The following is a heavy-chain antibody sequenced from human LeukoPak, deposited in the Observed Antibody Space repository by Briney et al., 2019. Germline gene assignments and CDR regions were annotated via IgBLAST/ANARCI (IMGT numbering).Heavy chain of an antibody. D-gene: IGHD2-2*01. CDR3: ARAGSDIVVVPAAVRGYYYYYMDV. V-gene: IGHV4-61*02. Sequence: SQTLSLTCTVSGGSISSGSYYWSWIRQPAGKGLEWIGRIYTSGSTNYNPSLKSRVTISVDMSKNQFSLKLSSVTAADTAVYYCARAGSDIVVVPAAVRGYYYYYMDVWGKGTTVTISS. J-gene: IGHJ6*03. CDR2: IYTSGST. CDR1: GGSISSGSYY.